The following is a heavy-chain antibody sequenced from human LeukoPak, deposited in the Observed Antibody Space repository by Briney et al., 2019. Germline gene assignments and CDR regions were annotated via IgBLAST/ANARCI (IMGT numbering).Heavy chain of an antibody. V-gene: IGHV3-21*01. CDR2: ISSSSSYI. CDR3: AREEASGITIFGVVTAGMDV. J-gene: IGHJ6*02. Sequence: PGGSLRLSCAASGFTFSSYSMNWVRQAPGKGLEWVSSISSSSSYIYYADSVKGRFTISRDNAKNSLDLQMNRLRAEDTAVYYCAREEASGITIFGVVTAGMDVWGQGTTVTVSS. D-gene: IGHD3-3*01. CDR1: GFTFSSYS.